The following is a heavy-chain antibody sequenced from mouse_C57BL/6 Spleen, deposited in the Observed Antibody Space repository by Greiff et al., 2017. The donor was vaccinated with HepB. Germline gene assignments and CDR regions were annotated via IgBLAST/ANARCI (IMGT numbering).Heavy chain of an antibody. CDR2: IDPEDGDT. J-gene: IGHJ4*01. CDR3: TTDGYDGNAMDY. CDR1: GFNIKDYY. D-gene: IGHD2-2*01. V-gene: IGHV14-1*01. Sequence: VQLQQSGAELVRPGASVKLSCTASGFNIKDYYMHWVKQRPEQGLEWIGRIDPEDGDTEYAPKFQGKATMTADTSSNTAYLQLSSLTSEDTAVYYCTTDGYDGNAMDYWGQGTSVTVSS.